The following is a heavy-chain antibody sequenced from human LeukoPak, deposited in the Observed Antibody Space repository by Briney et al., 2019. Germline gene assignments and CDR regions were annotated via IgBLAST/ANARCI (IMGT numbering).Heavy chain of an antibody. CDR3: ARERFYCSSTSCQLDYFDY. CDR2: IYHSGST. J-gene: IGHJ4*02. D-gene: IGHD2-2*01. Sequence: SETLSLTCTVSGGSISSGGYYWSWIRQPPGKGLEWIGYIYHSGSTYYNPSLKSRVTISVDRSKNQFSLKLSSVTAADTAVYYCARERFYCSSTSCQLDYFDYWGQGTLVTVSS. CDR1: GGSISSGGYY. V-gene: IGHV4-30-2*01.